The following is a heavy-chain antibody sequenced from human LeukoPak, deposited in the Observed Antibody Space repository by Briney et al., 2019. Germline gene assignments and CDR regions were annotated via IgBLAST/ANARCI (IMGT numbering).Heavy chain of an antibody. J-gene: IGHJ4*02. CDR2: INNSGST. CDR1: GGSFSGYY. Sequence: SETLSLTSAVYGGSFSGYYWSWIRQPPGKGLEWIGEINNSGSTNYSPSLKSRVSISVDTSKKQFSLKLSSVTAADTAVYYCARVPKYYYDSSGYYPRDYWGQGTLVTVSS. D-gene: IGHD3-22*01. V-gene: IGHV4-34*01. CDR3: ARVPKYYYDSSGYYPRDY.